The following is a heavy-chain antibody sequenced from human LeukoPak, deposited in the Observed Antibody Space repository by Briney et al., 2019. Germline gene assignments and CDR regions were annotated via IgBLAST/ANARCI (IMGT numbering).Heavy chain of an antibody. J-gene: IGHJ4*02. D-gene: IGHD6-13*01. CDR1: GFTFCSYG. V-gene: IGHV3-30*02. Sequence: GGSLRLSCAASGFTFCSYGMHWGRHAPGKGGEWGAVVWYDGSNKYYADSVKGRFTISRDNSKNTLYLQMNSLRAEDTAVYYCAKDRSSSWYANYFDYWGQGTLVTVSS. CDR2: VWYDGSNK. CDR3: AKDRSSSWYANYFDY.